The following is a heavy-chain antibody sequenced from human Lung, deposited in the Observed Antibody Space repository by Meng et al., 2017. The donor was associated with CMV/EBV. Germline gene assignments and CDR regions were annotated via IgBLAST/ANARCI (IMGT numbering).Heavy chain of an antibody. J-gene: IGHJ6*02. Sequence: GGSLRLXCAASRFTSSSYWMSWGRQAPGKGLEWVANIKQEGSEKYYVDSVKGRFTISRDNAKNSLYLQMNSLRAEDTAVYYCARAIVVPAAPYYYYYGMDVWXQGTTVTVSS. V-gene: IGHV3-7*03. CDR2: IKQEGSEK. CDR3: ARAIVVPAAPYYYYYGMDV. CDR1: RFTSSSYW. D-gene: IGHD2-2*01.